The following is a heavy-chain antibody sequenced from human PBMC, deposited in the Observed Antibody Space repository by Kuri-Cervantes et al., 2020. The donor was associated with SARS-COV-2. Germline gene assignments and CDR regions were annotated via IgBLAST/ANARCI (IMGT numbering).Heavy chain of an antibody. CDR1: GDSISSGGYC. D-gene: IGHD4-11*01. Sequence: LRLSCSVSGDSISSGGYCWNWIRQHPGKYLEFIGYIYHSGSTYYNPSLKSRVSMSVDTSKNQFSLKLRSVTAADTTVYYCGRVDIMTKTFDYWGQGTLVTVSS. J-gene: IGHJ4*02. V-gene: IGHV4-31*03. CDR3: GRVDIMTKTFDY. CDR2: IYHSGST.